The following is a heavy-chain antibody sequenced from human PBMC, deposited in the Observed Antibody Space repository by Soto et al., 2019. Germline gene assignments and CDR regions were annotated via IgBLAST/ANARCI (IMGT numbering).Heavy chain of an antibody. D-gene: IGHD2-8*01. CDR2: IWYDGSNK. J-gene: IGHJ6*02. V-gene: IGHV3-33*01. Sequence: PGGSLRLXCAASGFTFSSYGMHWVRQAPGKGLEWVAVIWYDGSNKYYADSVKGRFTISRDNSKNTLYLQMNSLRAEDTAVYYCARESREMVYAIPYYYYYGMDVWGQGTTVTVSS. CDR1: GFTFSSYG. CDR3: ARESREMVYAIPYYYYYGMDV.